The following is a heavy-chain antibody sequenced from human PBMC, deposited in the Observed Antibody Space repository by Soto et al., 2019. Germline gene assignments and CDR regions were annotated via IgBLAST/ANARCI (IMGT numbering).Heavy chain of an antibody. CDR1: GYTFTGYY. CDR3: ARESRMICSGGSCYLYGMDV. V-gene: IGHV1-2*04. D-gene: IGHD2-15*01. Sequence: GASVKVSCKAFGYTFTGYYMHWVRQAPGQGLELLGWINPNSSGTNYAQKFQGWVTMTRDTSISTAYTELSRLRSDDTAVYYCARESRMICSGGSCYLYGMDVWGQGTTVTVSS. J-gene: IGHJ6*02. CDR2: INPNSSGT.